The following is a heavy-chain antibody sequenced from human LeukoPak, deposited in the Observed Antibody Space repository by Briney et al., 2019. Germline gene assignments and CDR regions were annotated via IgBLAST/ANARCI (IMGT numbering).Heavy chain of an antibody. CDR2: ISGSGGST. CDR1: GFTFSSYS. J-gene: IGHJ3*02. Sequence: GGSLRLSCAASGFTFSSYSMNWVRQAPGKGLEWVSAISGSGGSTDYADSVKGRFTISRDNSKNTLYLQMNSLRAEDTAVYYCAKVSGIAAAAADAFDIWGQGTMVTVSS. V-gene: IGHV3-23*01. D-gene: IGHD6-13*01. CDR3: AKVSGIAAAAADAFDI.